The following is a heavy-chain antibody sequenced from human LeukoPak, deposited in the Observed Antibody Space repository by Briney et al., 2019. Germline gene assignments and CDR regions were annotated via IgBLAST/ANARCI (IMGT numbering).Heavy chain of an antibody. CDR3: ARGATVAGDFDY. Sequence: GGSLRLSCAASRLTVSSSYMSWVRQAPGKGLEWVSVLYSGGDTYYADSVKGRFTISRDNSKNSLYLQMNSLRAEDTAVYYCARGATVAGDFDYWGQGTLVTVSS. CDR2: LYSGGDT. CDR1: RLTVSSSY. J-gene: IGHJ4*02. D-gene: IGHD6-19*01. V-gene: IGHV3-66*01.